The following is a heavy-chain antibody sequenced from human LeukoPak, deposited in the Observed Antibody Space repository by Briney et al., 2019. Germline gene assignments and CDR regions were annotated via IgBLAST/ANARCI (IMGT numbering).Heavy chain of an antibody. J-gene: IGHJ3*01. D-gene: IGHD3-22*01. CDR2: IYYSGST. V-gene: IGHV4-59*01. CDR1: RGSISSYY. Sequence: SETLSLTCAVCRGSISSYYWSWIQQPPGKELEWIGYIYYSGSTNYNPSLKSRVTISVDTSKNQFSLKLSSVTAADTAVYYCARAEAMIDAFDLWGQGTMVTVSS. CDR3: ARAEAMIDAFDL.